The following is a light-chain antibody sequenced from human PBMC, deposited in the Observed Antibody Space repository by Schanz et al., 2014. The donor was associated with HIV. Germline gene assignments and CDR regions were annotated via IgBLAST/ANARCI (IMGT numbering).Light chain of an antibody. Sequence: DIQMTQSPSTLSASVGDRVTITCRASQTIYSWLAWYQQKPGRAPNLLIYQASTLETGVPSRFSGSGSGTEFTLTISSLQPEDVAVYYCQQYYRTPWTFGQGTKVEIK. CDR3: QQYYRTPWT. V-gene: IGKV1-5*03. J-gene: IGKJ1*01. CDR1: QTIYSW. CDR2: QAS.